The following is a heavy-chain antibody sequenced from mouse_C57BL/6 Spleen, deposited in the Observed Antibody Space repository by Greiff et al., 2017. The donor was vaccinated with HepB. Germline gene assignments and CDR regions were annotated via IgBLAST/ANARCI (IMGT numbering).Heavy chain of an antibody. CDR2: IRSKSNNYAT. J-gene: IGHJ3*01. CDR1: GFSFNTYA. CDR3: VRQDGNWPWFAY. Sequence: EVMLVESGGGLVQPKGSLKLSCAASGFSFNTYAMNWVRQAPGKGLEWVARIRSKSNNYATYYADSVKDRFTISRDDSESMLYLQMNNLKTEDTAMYYCVRQDGNWPWFAYWGQGTLVTVSA. V-gene: IGHV10-1*01. D-gene: IGHD2-1*01.